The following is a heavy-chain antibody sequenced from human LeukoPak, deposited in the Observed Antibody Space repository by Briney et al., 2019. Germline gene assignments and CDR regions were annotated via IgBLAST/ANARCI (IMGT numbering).Heavy chain of an antibody. D-gene: IGHD4-17*01. CDR2: FDPEDGET. CDR3: ATVVPMTTVTTYAFDI. J-gene: IGHJ3*02. Sequence: ASVKVSCKASGYTFTSYYMHWVRQAPGQGLEWMGGFDPEDGETIYAQKFQGRVTMTEDTSPDTAYMELSSLRSEDTAVYYCATVVPMTTVTTYAFDIWGQGTMVTVSS. V-gene: IGHV1-24*01. CDR1: GYTFTSYY.